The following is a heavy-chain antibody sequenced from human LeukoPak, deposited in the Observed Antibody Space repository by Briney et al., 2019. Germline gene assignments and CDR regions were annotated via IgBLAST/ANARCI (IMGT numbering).Heavy chain of an antibody. Sequence: ASGKLSCTAPGYTFTSDDINWVRHAAGQGREWVGWMNPNSGNTGYAQKSQGRVTMTRNTSISTAYMELSSLRSEDTAVYYCARGGGYTYRVWGQGTLVTVSS. CDR3: ARGGGYTYRV. CDR1: GYTFTSDD. V-gene: IGHV1-8*01. J-gene: IGHJ4*02. CDR2: MNPNSGNT. D-gene: IGHD2-2*02.